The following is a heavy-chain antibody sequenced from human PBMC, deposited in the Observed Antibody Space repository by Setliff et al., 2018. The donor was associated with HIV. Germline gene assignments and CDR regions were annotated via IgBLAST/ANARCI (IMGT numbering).Heavy chain of an antibody. CDR1: GGTFSSYA. CDR3: ARDFGGYCSSMSCPGLFDP. V-gene: IGHV1-69*05. J-gene: IGHJ5*02. CDR2: IIPISGTV. D-gene: IGHD2-2*01. Sequence: GASVKVSCKASGGTFSSYAISWVRQDPGQGLEWMGGIIPISGTVNYAQKFWGRVTITTHESTSTAYMELSSLRSEDTAVYYCARDFGGYCSSMSCPGLFDPWGQGTLVTVSS.